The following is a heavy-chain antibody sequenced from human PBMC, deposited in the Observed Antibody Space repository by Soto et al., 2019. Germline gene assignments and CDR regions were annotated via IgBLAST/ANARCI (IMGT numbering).Heavy chain of an antibody. CDR3: TTGPGNRGY. Sequence: GGSLRLSCGASGLTCTSAWMSWVRQAPGEGLEWLGRVKSYTFGGTIEYAAPAKGRFTISRDDSKDTVYLQMNNLKVEDTGVYYCTTGPGNRGYWGQGTLVTVSS. CDR1: GLTCTSAW. V-gene: IGHV3-15*01. D-gene: IGHD3-10*01. CDR2: VKSYTFGGTI. J-gene: IGHJ4*02.